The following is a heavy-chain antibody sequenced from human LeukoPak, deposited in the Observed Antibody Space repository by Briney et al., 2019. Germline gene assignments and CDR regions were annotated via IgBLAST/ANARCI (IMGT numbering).Heavy chain of an antibody. J-gene: IGHJ4*02. Sequence: GGSLRLSCAASGFTFSSYSMNWVRQAPGKGLEWVSSISSSSSYIYYADSVKGRFTISRDNAKNSLYLQMNSLRAEDTAVYYCARDLPYRAFPYSVFDHWGQGTLVTVSS. CDR1: GFTFSSYS. CDR2: ISSSSSYI. D-gene: IGHD3-3*02. CDR3: ARDLPYRAFPYSVFDH. V-gene: IGHV3-21*04.